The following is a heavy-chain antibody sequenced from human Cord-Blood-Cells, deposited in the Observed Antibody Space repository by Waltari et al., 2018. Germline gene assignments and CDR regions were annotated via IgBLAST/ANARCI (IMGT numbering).Heavy chain of an antibody. CDR1: GGSISSSSYY. CDR3: AIMEGYCSGGSCYYYYYYMDV. J-gene: IGHJ6*03. D-gene: IGHD2-15*01. Sequence: QLQLQELGPGLVKPSETLSLTCTVSGGSISSSSYYWGWIRQPPGKGREWIGSIYYSGSTYYNPSLKSRVTISVDTSKNQFSLKLSSVTAADTAVYYCAIMEGYCSGGSCYYYYYYMDVWGKGTTVTVSS. V-gene: IGHV4-39*01. CDR2: IYYSGST.